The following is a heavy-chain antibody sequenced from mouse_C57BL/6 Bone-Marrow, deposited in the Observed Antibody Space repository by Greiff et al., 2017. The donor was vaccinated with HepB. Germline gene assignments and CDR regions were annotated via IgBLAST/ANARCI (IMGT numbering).Heavy chain of an antibody. J-gene: IGHJ1*03. Sequence: VQLQQSGAELVRPGASVTLSCKASGYTFTDYEMHWVKQTPVHGLEWIGAIDPETGGTAYNQKFKGKAILTADKSSSTAYMELRSLTSEDSAVYYCTRSDTTVVATDWYFDVWGTGTTVTVSS. D-gene: IGHD1-1*01. CDR3: TRSDTTVVATDWYFDV. CDR2: IDPETGGT. CDR1: GYTFTDYE. V-gene: IGHV1-15*01.